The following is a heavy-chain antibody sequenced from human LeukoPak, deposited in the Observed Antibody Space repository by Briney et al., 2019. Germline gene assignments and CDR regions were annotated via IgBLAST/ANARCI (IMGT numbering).Heavy chain of an antibody. CDR3: ATSFYGSGTLDLDV. D-gene: IGHD3-10*01. V-gene: IGHV3-20*04. CDR2: INWNGGST. CDR1: GFTFDDYG. Sequence: GGSLRLSCAASGFTFDDYGMSWVRQAPGKGLEWVSGINWNGGSTGYADSVKGRFTISRDNAKNSLYLQMNSLRAEDTALYYCATSFYGSGTLDLDVWGKGTTVTVSS. J-gene: IGHJ6*04.